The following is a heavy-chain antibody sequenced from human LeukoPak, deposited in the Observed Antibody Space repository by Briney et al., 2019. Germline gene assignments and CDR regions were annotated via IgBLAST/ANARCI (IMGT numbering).Heavy chain of an antibody. Sequence: PGGSLRLSCAASGFTFSSHGMSWVRQAPGKGLEWVSAISGSGSTYHADSVKGRFTISRDIFKNTLYLQMNSLRAEDTAVYYCARHLSGITGYTYGRGIDYWGQGTLVTVSS. CDR1: GFTFSSHG. D-gene: IGHD5-18*01. J-gene: IGHJ4*02. V-gene: IGHV3-23*01. CDR2: ISGSGST. CDR3: ARHLSGITGYTYGRGIDY.